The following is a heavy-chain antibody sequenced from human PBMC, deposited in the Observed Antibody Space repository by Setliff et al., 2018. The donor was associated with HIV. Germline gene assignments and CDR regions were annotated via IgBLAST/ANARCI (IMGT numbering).Heavy chain of an antibody. CDR1: GFTFSSYW. D-gene: IGHD1-26*01. J-gene: IGHJ4*02. CDR2: IKQDGSEK. V-gene: IGHV3-7*01. Sequence: GGSLRLSCAASGFTFSSYWMSWVRQAPGKGLEWVANIKQDGSEKYYVDSVKGRFTISRDNAKNSLYLQMNSLRAEDTAVYYCAREIWGEGGGSYYREDYWGQGTLVTVSS. CDR3: AREIWGEGGGSYYREDY.